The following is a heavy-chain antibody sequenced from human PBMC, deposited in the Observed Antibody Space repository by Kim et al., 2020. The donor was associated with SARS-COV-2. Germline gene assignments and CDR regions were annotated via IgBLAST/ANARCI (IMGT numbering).Heavy chain of an antibody. CDR3: ARAKTHWEVFDY. Sequence: YYVEHGKGRFTISRDNAKNSLYLQMNSLRAEDTAVYYCARAKTHWEVFDYWGQGTLVTVSS. V-gene: IGHV3-7*01. J-gene: IGHJ4*02. D-gene: IGHD7-27*01.